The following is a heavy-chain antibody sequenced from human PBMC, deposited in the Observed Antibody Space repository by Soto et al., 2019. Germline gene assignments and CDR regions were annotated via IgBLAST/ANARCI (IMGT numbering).Heavy chain of an antibody. J-gene: IGHJ6*02. V-gene: IGHV3-30-3*01. D-gene: IGHD2-2*01. Sequence: QVRLVEFGGGVVQPGRSLRLSCAASRFTFSNYAMHWVRQAPGKGLQWVALISFDGSTKYYADSVKGRFTISRDNSKNTLYLQMNSLRAEDTAVYYCARSPGYCSTTRCYGRDFAMDVWGQGTTVTVSS. CDR3: ARSPGYCSTTRCYGRDFAMDV. CDR1: RFTFSNYA. CDR2: ISFDGSTK.